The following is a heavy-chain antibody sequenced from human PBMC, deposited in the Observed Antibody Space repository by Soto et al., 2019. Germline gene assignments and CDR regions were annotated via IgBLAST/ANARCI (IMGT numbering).Heavy chain of an antibody. Sequence: GGSLRLSCVTSRFTFNTFAMSWVRQAPGEGLEWVSAINAGGGNTHYADSVKGRFTISRDNSKNTLYLQMDSLRAEDTAVYYCSKHACADFWPRHYYCLGFWGQGTLVTVSS. CDR1: RFTFNTFA. V-gene: IGHV3-23*01. J-gene: IGHJ4*02. CDR3: SKHACADFWPRHYYCLGF. D-gene: IGHD3-3*01. CDR2: INAGGGNT.